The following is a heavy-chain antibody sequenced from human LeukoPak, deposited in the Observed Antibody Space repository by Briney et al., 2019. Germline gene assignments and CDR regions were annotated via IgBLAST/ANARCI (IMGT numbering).Heavy chain of an antibody. J-gene: IGHJ4*02. Sequence: GGSLRLSCAASGFTFQNYGMHWVRQVPGKGLEWVAVIWNDGRNEHYADSVKGRFTISRDNSKNTLYLQMNSLRAEDTAVYYCAIILYSTSSDYWGQGTLVTVSS. CDR1: GFTFQNYG. CDR2: IWNDGRNE. V-gene: IGHV3-33*03. D-gene: IGHD6-6*01. CDR3: AIILYSTSSDY.